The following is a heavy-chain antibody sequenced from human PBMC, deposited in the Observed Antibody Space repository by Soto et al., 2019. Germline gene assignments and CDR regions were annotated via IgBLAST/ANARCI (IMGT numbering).Heavy chain of an antibody. CDR2: ISGSGGST. Sequence: GSLSLSCAASGFTFSSYAMSWVRQAPGKGLEWVSAISGSGGSTYYADSVKGRFTISRDNSKNTLYLQMNSLRAEDTAVYYCAKESGYYYDGYYFDYWGQGTLVTVSS. D-gene: IGHD3-22*01. CDR1: GFTFSSYA. CDR3: AKESGYYYDGYYFDY. J-gene: IGHJ4*02. V-gene: IGHV3-23*01.